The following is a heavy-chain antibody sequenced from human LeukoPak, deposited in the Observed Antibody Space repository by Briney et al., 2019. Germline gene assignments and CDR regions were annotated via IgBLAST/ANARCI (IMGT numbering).Heavy chain of an antibody. CDR2: IWYDGSNK. V-gene: IGHV3-33*01. Sequence: PGRSLRLSCAASGFTFSSYGMHWVRQAPGKGLEWVAVIWYDGSNKYHADSVKGRFTISRDDAKNSMYLQMNSLRDEDTAVYYCARDAGSSWYWGALDIWGQGTVVTVSS. CDR1: GFTFSSYG. CDR3: ARDAGSSWYWGALDI. D-gene: IGHD6-13*01. J-gene: IGHJ3*02.